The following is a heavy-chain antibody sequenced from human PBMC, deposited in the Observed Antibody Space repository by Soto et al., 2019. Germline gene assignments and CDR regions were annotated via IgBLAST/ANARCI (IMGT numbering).Heavy chain of an antibody. CDR1: GFTFSTYA. V-gene: IGHV3-23*01. D-gene: IGHD6-19*01. Sequence: EVQVLESGGGLVQPGGSLRLSCAASGFTFSTYAMSWVRQAPGKGLEWVSSITGSGSGSGINTYYADSVKGRFTIPRDKSKNTLSLQMHILRVDDPAVYYCAKSRAVADAFDFWGQGTMVTVSS. J-gene: IGHJ3*01. CDR3: AKSRAVADAFDF. CDR2: ITGSGSGSGINT.